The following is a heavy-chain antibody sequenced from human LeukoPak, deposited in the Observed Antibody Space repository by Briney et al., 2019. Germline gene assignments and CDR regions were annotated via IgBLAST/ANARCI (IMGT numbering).Heavy chain of an antibody. J-gene: IGHJ4*02. D-gene: IGHD5-12*01. V-gene: IGHV3-48*01. CDR3: ARGSSLVATITNY. CDR1: GFTFGDYS. CDR2: ISSSSSNI. Sequence: GGSLRLSCAASGFTFGDYSMHWVRQAPGKGLEWVSYISSSSSNIFYPDSVKGRFTISRDNAKNSLYLQMNSLRAEDTAVYYCARGSSLVATITNYWGQGTLVTVSS.